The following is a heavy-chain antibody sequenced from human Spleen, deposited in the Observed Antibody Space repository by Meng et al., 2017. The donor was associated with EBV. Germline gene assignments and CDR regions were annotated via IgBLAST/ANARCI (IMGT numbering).Heavy chain of an antibody. V-gene: IGHV4-55*01. CDR1: RPPMK. Sequence: QVQQEESGPRLVRPSGTLPLTCAVGRPPMKMNGVRQTPGMGLGWTVKFHCSGSMKCNPSLPSLQSRIIMSVDTSKNQFSLRLTSVTAADTAVYYCARPFPSWQSPRLDPFGAWGQGTLVTVSS. CDR3: ARPFPSWQSPRLDPFGA. D-gene: IGHD6-19*01. CDR2: FHCSGSM. J-gene: IGHJ5*02.